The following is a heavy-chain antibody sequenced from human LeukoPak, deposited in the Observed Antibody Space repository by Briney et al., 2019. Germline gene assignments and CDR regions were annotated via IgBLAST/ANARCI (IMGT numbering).Heavy chain of an antibody. V-gene: IGHV3-7*01. CDR2: MNQDGREK. J-gene: IGHJ4*02. CDR3: VRRYMSTSSEDFDL. CDR1: GFTFRSYW. Sequence: GGALRLSCAGSGFTFRSYWMGWVRQSPGKGLEWVANMNQDGREKYYVDSVKGRSTISRDNAKNSLFLQMNYLRAEDTAVYYCVRRYMSTSSEDFDLWGQGTLVTVSS. D-gene: IGHD3-16*02.